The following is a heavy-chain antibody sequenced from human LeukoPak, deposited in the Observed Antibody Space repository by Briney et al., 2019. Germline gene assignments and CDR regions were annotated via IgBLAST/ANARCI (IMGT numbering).Heavy chain of an antibody. V-gene: IGHV3-53*01. Sequence: GGSLRLSCAASGFTVSSNYMSWVRQAPGKGLEWVSVIYSGGSTYYADSVKGRFTTSRDNSKNTLYLQMNSLRAEDTAVYYCAREGAAAAFDPWGQGTLVTVSS. CDR3: AREGAAAAFDP. J-gene: IGHJ5*02. CDR2: IYSGGST. CDR1: GFTVSSNY. D-gene: IGHD6-25*01.